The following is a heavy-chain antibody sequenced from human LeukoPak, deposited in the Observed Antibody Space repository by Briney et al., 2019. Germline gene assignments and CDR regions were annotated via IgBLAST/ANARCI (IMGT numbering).Heavy chain of an antibody. CDR3: ADLWSGYYTGDY. J-gene: IGHJ4*02. V-gene: IGHV3-23*01. Sequence: GGSLRLSCAASGFTFSSYAMSWVRQAPGKGLEWVSGISGSGGSTYYAASVKGRFSISRDNSKNTLYLQMNSLRAEDTAVYYCADLWSGYYTGDYWGQGTLVTVSS. D-gene: IGHD3-3*01. CDR2: ISGSGGST. CDR1: GFTFSSYA.